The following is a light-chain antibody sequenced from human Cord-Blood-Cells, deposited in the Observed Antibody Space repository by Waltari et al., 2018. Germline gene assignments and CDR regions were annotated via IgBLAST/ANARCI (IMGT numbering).Light chain of an antibody. CDR2: AAS. CDR1: PGISNY. V-gene: IGKV1-27*01. Sequence: DIQMTQSPSSLSASVGDRVTITCRASPGISNYLAWYQQKPGKVPKLLIYAASTLQSGVPARFSGRGSGTDFTLTISSLQPEDVATYYCQKYNRAPPFTFGPGTKVDIK. J-gene: IGKJ3*01. CDR3: QKYNRAPPFT.